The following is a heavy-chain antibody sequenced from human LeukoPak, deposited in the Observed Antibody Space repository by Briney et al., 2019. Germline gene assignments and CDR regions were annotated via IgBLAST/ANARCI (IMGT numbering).Heavy chain of an antibody. CDR2: IYPGDSDI. D-gene: IGHD5-12*01. J-gene: IGHJ4*02. CDR1: GYSFTCYW. Sequence: GESLKISCKGSGYSFTCYWIGWVRQLPGKGLEWMGIIYPGDSDIRYSPSFQGQVTISADKSISTAYLQWSSLKASDTAMYYCARQGGYSGYDFDYGGQGTLVTVSS. CDR3: ARQGGYSGYDFDY. V-gene: IGHV5-51*01.